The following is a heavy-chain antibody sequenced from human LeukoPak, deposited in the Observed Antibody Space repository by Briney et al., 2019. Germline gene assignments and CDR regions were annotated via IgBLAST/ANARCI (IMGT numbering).Heavy chain of an antibody. V-gene: IGHV4-4*07. Sequence: SSETLSLTCTVSGGSISSYYWSWIRQPAGKGLEWIGRIYTSGSTNYNPSLKSRVTMSVDTSKNQFSLKLSSVTAADTAVYYCARDYYCSSTSCRTYDFWSGYPVYYYYYMDVWGKGTTVTVSS. J-gene: IGHJ6*03. CDR1: GGSISSYY. CDR2: IYTSGST. D-gene: IGHD2-2*01. CDR3: ARDYYCSSTSCRTYDFWSGYPVYYYYYMDV.